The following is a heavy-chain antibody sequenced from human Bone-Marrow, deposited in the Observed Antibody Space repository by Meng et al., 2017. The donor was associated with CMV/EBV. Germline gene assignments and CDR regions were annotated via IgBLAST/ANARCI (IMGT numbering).Heavy chain of an antibody. Sequence: FTFNNYAMTWVHQAPGTGLEWVSGLSGTGSSTYYVDSVKGRFTISRDNSKNMLYLQMNSLREEDTAVYYCAKGMYYYDSGRPGWYMDLWGRGTLVTVSS. CDR2: LSGTGSST. D-gene: IGHD3-22*01. J-gene: IGHJ2*01. CDR3: AKGMYYYDSGRPGWYMDL. CDR1: FTFNNYA. V-gene: IGHV3-23*01.